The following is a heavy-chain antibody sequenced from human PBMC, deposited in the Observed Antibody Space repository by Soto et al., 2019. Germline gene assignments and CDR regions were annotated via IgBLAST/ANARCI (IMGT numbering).Heavy chain of an antibody. V-gene: IGHV3-30*03. CDR1: GVTFKDYG. Sequence: GGSLRLSCGAPGVTFKDYGMHWVRQAPGKGLEWVAVISYDGKQTYYADSVKGRFTISKDKSKRTLFLQMNSLRVDDTAVYYCARDGWGSNWYFDLWGRGTLVTVSS. D-gene: IGHD3-16*01. CDR3: ARDGWGSNWYFDL. CDR2: ISYDGKQT. J-gene: IGHJ2*01.